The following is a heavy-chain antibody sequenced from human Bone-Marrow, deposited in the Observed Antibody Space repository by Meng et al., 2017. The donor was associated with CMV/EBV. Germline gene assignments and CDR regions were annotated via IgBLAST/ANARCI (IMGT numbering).Heavy chain of an antibody. CDR1: GGTFSSYA. D-gene: IGHD3-9*01. V-gene: IGHV1-69*10. CDR2: IIPIYDMT. CDR3: ATADDIVGGYPRGNAFDI. J-gene: IGHJ3*02. Sequence: SVKVSCKASGGTFSSYAISWVRQAPGQGLEWMGGIIPIYDMTNYAQKFQGRVTITADKSTSTAYMELNSLTSDDTAVYYCATADDIVGGYPRGNAFDIWGQGTLVTVSS.